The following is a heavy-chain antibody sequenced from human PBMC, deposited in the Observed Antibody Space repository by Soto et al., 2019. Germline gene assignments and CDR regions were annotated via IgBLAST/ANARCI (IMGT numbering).Heavy chain of an antibody. V-gene: IGHV4-31*03. CDR2: IYYNGRT. CDR3: ARDYGDYGAYDH. CDR1: GGSIDSGGYY. J-gene: IGHJ4*02. D-gene: IGHD4-17*01. Sequence: PSETLSLTCTVSGGSIDSGGYYWTWIRQHPGKGLEWIGYIYYNGRTSYNPSLESRVTISVDTSKNQFSLKLSSVTAADTAVYYCARDYGDYGAYDHWGQGTLVTVSS.